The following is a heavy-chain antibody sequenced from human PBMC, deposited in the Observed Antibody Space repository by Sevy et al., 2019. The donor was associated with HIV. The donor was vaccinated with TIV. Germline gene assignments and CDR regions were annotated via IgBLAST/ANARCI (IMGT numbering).Heavy chain of an antibody. Sequence: GGSLRLSCAASGFTFSSYWMHWVRQAPGKGGVWVSGVNSDGSSTNYADSVKGRFTMSRDSAKNTLYLQMNSLRAEDTAVYFCVAANTWQDYWGQGTLVTVSS. D-gene: IGHD2-15*01. J-gene: IGHJ4*02. CDR3: VAANTWQDY. CDR2: VNSDGSST. V-gene: IGHV3-74*01. CDR1: GFTFSSYW.